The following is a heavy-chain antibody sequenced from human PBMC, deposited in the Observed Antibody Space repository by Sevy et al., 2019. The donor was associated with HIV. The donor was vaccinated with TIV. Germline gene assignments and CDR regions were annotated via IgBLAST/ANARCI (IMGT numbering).Heavy chain of an antibody. CDR3: ARVPSTGRFGMDV. V-gene: IGHV3-48*01. D-gene: IGHD3-10*01. CDR2: IGTSSSTI. Sequence: GGSLRLSCAASGFSLSTYSMNWVRQAPGKGLEWVSYIGTSSSTIYYANSVRGRFTISRDNGKNSLYLQMSSLRAADTALYYCARVPSTGRFGMDVWGQGTTVTVSS. J-gene: IGHJ6*02. CDR1: GFSLSTYS.